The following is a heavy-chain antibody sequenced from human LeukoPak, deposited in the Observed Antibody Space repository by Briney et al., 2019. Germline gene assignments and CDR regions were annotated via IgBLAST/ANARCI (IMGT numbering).Heavy chain of an antibody. Sequence: GESLKISCKASGYDFTTYWIGWVRQMPGKGLEWMGTIYPGGSDTRYSPSFQGLVTISADKSISTAYLQWSSLKASDTAIYFCARGGLISSPWFDPWGQGTLVTVSS. CDR3: ARGGLISSPWFDP. J-gene: IGHJ5*02. CDR1: GYDFTTYW. CDR2: IYPGGSDT. D-gene: IGHD3-16*01. V-gene: IGHV5-51*01.